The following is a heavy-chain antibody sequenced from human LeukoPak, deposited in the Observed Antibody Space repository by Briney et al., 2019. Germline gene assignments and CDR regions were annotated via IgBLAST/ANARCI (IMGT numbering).Heavy chain of an antibody. CDR1: GFTFSDYW. Sequence: PGGSLRLSREASGFTFSDYWMSWVRQAPGKGLEWVANINHDGRETYYVDSVKGRFTISRDNAKNSLFLQMNSLRVEDTAVYYCARAGGPGTVDYWGQGTLLTVSS. J-gene: IGHJ4*02. D-gene: IGHD1-26*01. CDR2: INHDGRET. CDR3: ARAGGPGTVDY. V-gene: IGHV3-7*03.